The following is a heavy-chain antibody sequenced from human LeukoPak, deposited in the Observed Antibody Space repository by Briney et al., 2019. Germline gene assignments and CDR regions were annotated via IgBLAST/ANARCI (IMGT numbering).Heavy chain of an antibody. D-gene: IGHD6-13*01. CDR3: AKGSAGDFDY. Sequence: GGSLRLSCAAAGFTFEDYAMHWVRQAPGKGLEWGSGISWDSGTIGYADSVKGRFTISRDNAKNSLYLQMNSLRAEDTALYYCAKGSAGDFDYWGQGTLVTVSS. J-gene: IGHJ4*02. CDR1: GFTFEDYA. CDR2: ISWDSGTI. V-gene: IGHV3-9*01.